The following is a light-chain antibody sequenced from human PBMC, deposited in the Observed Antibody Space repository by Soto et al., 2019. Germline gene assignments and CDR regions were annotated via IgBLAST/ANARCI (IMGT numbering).Light chain of an antibody. CDR3: QQYNNWPRT. J-gene: IGKJ1*01. CDR2: GEF. CDR1: QRVSNH. V-gene: IGKV3-15*01. Sequence: VMTQSPDSLSVSLGDSATLSCRASQRVSNHLAWYQPKIGQAPRLLIYGEFTRATGIPDRLSGSGSGTELNLTISSLQSEDFAIYYCQQYNNWPRTFGQGTKVDIK.